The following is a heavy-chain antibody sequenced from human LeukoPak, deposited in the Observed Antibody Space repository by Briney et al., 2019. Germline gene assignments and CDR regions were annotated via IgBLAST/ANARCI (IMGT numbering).Heavy chain of an antibody. D-gene: IGHD3-3*01. CDR2: ICAYNGNT. V-gene: IGHV1-18*01. CDR3: ARDQDFWSGHYYYDMDV. CDR1: GYTFTSYV. J-gene: IGHJ6*02. Sequence: GASVKVSCKASGYTFTSYVISWVRQAPGPGLGWMGWICAYNGNTNYAQKLQGRVTMTTDTSTSTAYMALRSLRSDDTAVYYCARDQDFWSGHYYYDMDVWGQGTTVTVSS.